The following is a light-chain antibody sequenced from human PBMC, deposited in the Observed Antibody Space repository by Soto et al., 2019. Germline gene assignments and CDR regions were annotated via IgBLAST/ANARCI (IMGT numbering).Light chain of an antibody. J-gene: IGKJ5*01. CDR3: QQSYGTPIT. CDR2: AAS. CDR1: RDISTW. V-gene: IGKV1-12*01. Sequence: DIQMTQSPSSVSASVGDRVTITCRASRDISTWLAWYQQKPGKAPNLLIYAASTLESGVPSRFSGSGSGTDFTLTITSLQPEDFATYYCQQSYGTPITFGQGTRLEIK.